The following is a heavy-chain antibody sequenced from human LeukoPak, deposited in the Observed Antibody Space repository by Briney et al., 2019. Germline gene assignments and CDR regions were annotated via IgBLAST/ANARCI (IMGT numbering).Heavy chain of an antibody. CDR1: GGSVSSGSYY. Sequence: SETLSLTCTVSGGSVSSGSYYWSWIRQPPGKGLEWIGYIYYSGSTNYNPSLKSRVTISVDTSKNQFSLKLSSVTAADTAVYYCARASYGDRGAFDIWGQGTMVTVPS. CDR2: IYYSGST. J-gene: IGHJ3*02. D-gene: IGHD4-17*01. CDR3: ARASYGDRGAFDI. V-gene: IGHV4-61*01.